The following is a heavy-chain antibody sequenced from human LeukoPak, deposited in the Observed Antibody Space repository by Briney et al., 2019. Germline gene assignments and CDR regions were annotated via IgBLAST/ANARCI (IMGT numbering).Heavy chain of an antibody. CDR3: ARAAYYDSSGYSN. Sequence: GEALKISCKGSGYSFTSYGIGWVRQMPGKALEWMGIISPGDSDTRYSPSFQGQVTISADKSISTAYLQWSSLKASDTAMYYCARAAYYDSSGYSNWGQGTLVTVSS. CDR1: GYSFTSYG. D-gene: IGHD3-22*01. J-gene: IGHJ4*02. CDR2: ISPGDSDT. V-gene: IGHV5-51*01.